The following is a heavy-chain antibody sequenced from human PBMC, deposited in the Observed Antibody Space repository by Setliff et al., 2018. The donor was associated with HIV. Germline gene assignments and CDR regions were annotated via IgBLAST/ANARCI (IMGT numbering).Heavy chain of an antibody. Sequence: GGSLRLSCAASGFTFSDNHMYWMRRAPGKGLEWISYISGTGSDSHYTDSVKGRFTISRDNANNSLWLQMNSLRVEDTAVYYCARDSRARGYSYGSPDYWGQGTLVTVSS. CDR3: ARDSRARGYSYGSPDY. CDR2: ISGTGSDS. D-gene: IGHD5-18*01. V-gene: IGHV3-11*01. CDR1: GFTFSDNH. J-gene: IGHJ4*02.